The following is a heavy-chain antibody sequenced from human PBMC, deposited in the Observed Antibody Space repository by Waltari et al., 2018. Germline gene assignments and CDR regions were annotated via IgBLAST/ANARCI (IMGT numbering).Heavy chain of an antibody. J-gene: IGHJ4*02. CDR2: INYDGSQK. CDR3: AKSRGFEY. V-gene: IGHV3-7*01. D-gene: IGHD2-2*01. Sequence: EVQLVESGGGLVQHGGSLRLSCGPSGFKFSRYWMSLVRQTPGKGLEWVANINYDGSQKYYVDSVKGRFTISRDNAKNSVYLQMNSLRVEDTAVYYCAKSRGFEYWGQGTLITVSS. CDR1: GFKFSRYW.